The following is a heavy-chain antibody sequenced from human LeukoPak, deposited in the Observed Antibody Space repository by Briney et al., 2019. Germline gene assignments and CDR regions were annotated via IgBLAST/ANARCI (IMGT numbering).Heavy chain of an antibody. D-gene: IGHD3-22*01. Sequence: PSETLSLTCTVSGGSISSYYWSWIRQPPGKGLEWIGYIYYSGSTNYNPSLKSRVTISVDTSKNQFSLKLSSVTAADTAVYYRAGRDYYDSSGYHDAFDIWGQGTMVTVSS. V-gene: IGHV4-59*01. CDR3: AGRDYYDSSGYHDAFDI. CDR1: GGSISSYY. CDR2: IYYSGST. J-gene: IGHJ3*02.